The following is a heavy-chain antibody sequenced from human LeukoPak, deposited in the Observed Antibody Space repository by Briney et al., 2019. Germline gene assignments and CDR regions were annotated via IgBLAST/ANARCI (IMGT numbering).Heavy chain of an antibody. Sequence: SGPTLVKPTQTLTLTCTFSGFSLSTSGVGVGWIRQPPGQALEWLALIYWNDDKRYSPSLKSRLTITKDTSKNQVVLTMTNMDPVDTATYYCAHSPYSFKPGYYDFWSGYIGGTNWFDPWGQGTLVTVSS. D-gene: IGHD3-3*01. V-gene: IGHV2-5*01. J-gene: IGHJ5*02. CDR2: IYWNDDK. CDR1: GFSLSTSGVG. CDR3: AHSPYSFKPGYYDFWSGYIGGTNWFDP.